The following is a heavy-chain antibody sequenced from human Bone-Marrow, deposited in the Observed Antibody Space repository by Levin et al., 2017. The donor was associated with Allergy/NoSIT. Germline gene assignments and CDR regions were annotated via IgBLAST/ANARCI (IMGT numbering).Heavy chain of an antibody. D-gene: IGHD2-2*01. J-gene: IGHJ4*02. CDR2: ISGSGGST. CDR3: AKSSIPNIVVVPAANDYFDY. V-gene: IGHV3-23*01. CDR1: GFTFSSYA. Sequence: PGGSLRLSCAASGFTFSSYAMSWVRQAPGKGLEWVSAISGSGGSTYYADSVKGRFTISRDNSKNTLYLQMNSLRAEDTAVYYCAKSSIPNIVVVPAANDYFDYWGQGTLVTVSS.